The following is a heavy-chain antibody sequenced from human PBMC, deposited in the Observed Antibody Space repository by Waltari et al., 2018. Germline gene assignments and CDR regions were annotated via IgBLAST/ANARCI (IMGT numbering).Heavy chain of an antibody. V-gene: IGHV4-39*07. CDR3: ARASVLYAHFDY. D-gene: IGHD2-8*01. Sequence: QLQLQESGPGLVKPSETLSLTCTVSGGSISSSSYYWGWIRQPPGKGLEWIGYIYYSGSTYYNPSLKSRVTISVDTSKNQFSLKLSSVTAADTAVYYCARASVLYAHFDYWGQGTLVTVSP. J-gene: IGHJ4*02. CDR1: GGSISSSSYY. CDR2: IYYSGST.